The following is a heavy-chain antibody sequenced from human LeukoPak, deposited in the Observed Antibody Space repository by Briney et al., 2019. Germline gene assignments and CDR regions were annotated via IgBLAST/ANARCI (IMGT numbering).Heavy chain of an antibody. CDR2: IYYSGST. CDR3: ARGKRRITMVRGVRDWFDP. CDR1: GGSISSSSYY. Sequence: SETLSLTCTVSGGSISSSSYYWGWIRQPPGKGLEWIGSIYYSGSTYYNPSLKSRVTISVDTSKNQFSLKLSSVTAADTAVYYCARGKRRITMVRGVRDWFDPWGQGTLVTVSS. V-gene: IGHV4-39*07. D-gene: IGHD3-10*01. J-gene: IGHJ5*02.